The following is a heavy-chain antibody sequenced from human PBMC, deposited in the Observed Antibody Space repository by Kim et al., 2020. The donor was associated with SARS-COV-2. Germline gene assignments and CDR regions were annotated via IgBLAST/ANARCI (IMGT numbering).Heavy chain of an antibody. D-gene: IGHD6-19*01. CDR2: ISSGGST. Sequence: GGSLRLSCAASGFTFSAYGMSWVRQAPGKGREWVSTISSGGSTYYADSVKGRFTISRDNSENTLYLQMNSLRAEDTAVYSCAKKYSSGWSPFDYWGQGTLVTVSS. J-gene: IGHJ4*02. CDR1: GFTFSAYG. V-gene: IGHV3-23*01. CDR3: AKKYSSGWSPFDY.